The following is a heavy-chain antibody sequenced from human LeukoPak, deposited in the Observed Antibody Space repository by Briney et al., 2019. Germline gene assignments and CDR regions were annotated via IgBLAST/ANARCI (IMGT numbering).Heavy chain of an antibody. Sequence: GGSLRLSCETSGFSFSDYYMSWVRQAPGKGLEWISSISGNGGSTYYAGSVRGRFTISRDNAGNSLHLQMNSLRAEDTAVYYCLRYSSTYVHLTYFDYWGQGTLVTVSS. D-gene: IGHD5-18*01. J-gene: IGHJ4*02. V-gene: IGHV3-11*01. CDR2: ISGNGGST. CDR3: LRYSSTYVHLTYFDY. CDR1: GFSFSDYY.